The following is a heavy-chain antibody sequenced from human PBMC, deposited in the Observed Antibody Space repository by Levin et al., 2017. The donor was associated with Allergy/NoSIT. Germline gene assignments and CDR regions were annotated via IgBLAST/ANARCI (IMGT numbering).Heavy chain of an antibody. D-gene: IGHD6-19*01. J-gene: IGHJ4*02. V-gene: IGHV3-23*01. CDR2: ISGSGGST. CDR3: AKAVTIKYSSGWYDY. Sequence: TGESLKISCAASGFTFSSYAMSWVRQAPGKGLEWVSAISGSGGSTYYADSVKGRFTISRDNSKNTLYLQMNSLRAEDTAVYYCAKAVTIKYSSGWYDYWGQGTLVTVSS. CDR1: GFTFSSYA.